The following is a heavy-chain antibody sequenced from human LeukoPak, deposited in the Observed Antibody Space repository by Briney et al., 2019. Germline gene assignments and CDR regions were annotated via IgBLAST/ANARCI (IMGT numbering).Heavy chain of an antibody. D-gene: IGHD6-19*01. CDR3: ARPSTRLYSSYWQGVRAFDI. J-gene: IGHJ3*02. CDR2: MYYSGST. CDR1: GGSISSSSYY. Sequence: PSETLSVTCTVSGGSISSSSYYWGWIRQPPGKGLEWIGSMYYSGSTYYNPSLKSRVTISVDTSKNKFSLKLSSVTAADTAVYYCARPSTRLYSSYWQGVRAFDIWGQGTMVTVSS. V-gene: IGHV4-39*01.